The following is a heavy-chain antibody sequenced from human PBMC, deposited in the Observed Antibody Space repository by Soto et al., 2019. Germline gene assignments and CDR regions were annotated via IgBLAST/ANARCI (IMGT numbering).Heavy chain of an antibody. D-gene: IGHD3-3*01. CDR2: IRSKANSYAT. CDR3: TRPIWSGSPILNWFDP. Sequence: PGGSLRLSCAASGFTFSGSAMHWVRQASGKGLEWVGRIRSKANSYATAYAASVKGRFTISRDDSKNTAYLQMNSLKTEDTAVYYCTRPIWSGSPILNWFDPWGQGTLVTVSS. CDR1: GFTFSGSA. J-gene: IGHJ5*02. V-gene: IGHV3-73*01.